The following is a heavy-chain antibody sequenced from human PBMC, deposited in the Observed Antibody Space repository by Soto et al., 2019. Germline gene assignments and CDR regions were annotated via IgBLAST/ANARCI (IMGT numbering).Heavy chain of an antibody. CDR3: TAADPNGYFEY. CDR2: TRDKASSFTT. V-gene: IGHV3-72*01. J-gene: IGHJ4*02. CDR1: GFTFSDRH. D-gene: IGHD6-25*01. Sequence: GGSLRLSCAASGFTFSDRHMDWVRQAPGKGLEWVGRTRDKASSFTTEYAASVKDRFTISRDDSKNSLYLQMNSLKTEDTAVYYCTAADPNGYFEYWGQGTLVTVSS.